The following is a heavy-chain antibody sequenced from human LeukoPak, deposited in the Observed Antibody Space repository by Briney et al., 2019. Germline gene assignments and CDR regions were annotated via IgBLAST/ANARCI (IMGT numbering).Heavy chain of an antibody. J-gene: IGHJ4*02. CDR3: ARDRVSGSGSIDY. CDR1: GFTFNSYH. Sequence: GGSLRLSCAASGFTFNSYHMNWVRQAPGKGLEWVSSITSSSGYTYYAESVKGRFTISRDNAKNSLYLQMNSLRVEDTAVYYCARDRVSGSGSIDYWGQGTLATVSS. V-gene: IGHV3-21*01. CDR2: ITSSSGYT. D-gene: IGHD3-10*01.